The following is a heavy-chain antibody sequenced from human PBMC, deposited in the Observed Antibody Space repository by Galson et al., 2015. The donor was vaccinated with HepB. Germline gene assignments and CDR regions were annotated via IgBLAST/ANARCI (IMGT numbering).Heavy chain of an antibody. D-gene: IGHD3-16*01. V-gene: IGHV3-23*01. J-gene: IGHJ4*02. CDR3: AKGWGVNDPFDY. Sequence: SLRLSCAASGFTFSSYAMSWIRQAPGKGLEWVSAISGSGGSTYYADSVKGRFTISRDNSKNTLYLQMNSLRAEDTAVYYCAKGWGVNDPFDYWGQGTLVTVSS. CDR1: GFTFSSYA. CDR2: ISGSGGST.